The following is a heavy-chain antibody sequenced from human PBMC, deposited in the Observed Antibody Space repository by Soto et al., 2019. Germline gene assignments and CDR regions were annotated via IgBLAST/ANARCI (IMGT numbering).Heavy chain of an antibody. CDR1: GGSISSGGYC. CDR3: ARDYGGAWYFEL. V-gene: IGHV4-31*03. Sequence: QVQLQESGPGLVKPSQTLSLTCTVSGGSISSGGYCWSWIRQHPGKGLEWIGYTKYSGSTYYNPSPKSRVTISVDTSKNQFSLKLSSVTAADTAVYYCARDYGGAWYFELWGRGTLVTVSS. J-gene: IGHJ2*01. CDR2: TKYSGST. D-gene: IGHD3-16*01.